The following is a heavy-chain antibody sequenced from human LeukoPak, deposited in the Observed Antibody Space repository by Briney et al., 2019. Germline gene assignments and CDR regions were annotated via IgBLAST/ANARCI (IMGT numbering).Heavy chain of an antibody. V-gene: IGHV5-51*01. CDR3: ARKPNSGAYYGDAFDI. CDR2: IYPGDSDT. J-gene: IGHJ3*02. CDR1: GYSFTSYW. Sequence: GESLKISCKGSGYSFTSYWIGWVRQMPGKGLEWMGIIYPGDSDTRYSPSFQGQVTTPADKSISTAYLQWRSLKASETAMYYRARKPNSGAYYGDAFDIWGQGTMVTVSS. D-gene: IGHD3-22*01.